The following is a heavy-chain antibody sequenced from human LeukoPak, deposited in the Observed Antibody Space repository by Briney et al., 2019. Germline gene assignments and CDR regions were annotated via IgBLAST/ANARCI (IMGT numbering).Heavy chain of an antibody. J-gene: IGHJ3*02. CDR3: ARVMRYCSSTSCDAFDI. CDR2: TYYRSKWYN. CDR1: GDSVSSNSAA. D-gene: IGHD2-2*01. Sequence: SQTLSLTCAISGDSVSSNSAAWNWIRQSPSRGLEWLGRTYYRSKWYNDYAVSVKSRITINPDTSKNQFSLQLNSVTAADTAVYYCARVMRYCSSTSCDAFDIWGQGTMVTVSS. V-gene: IGHV6-1*01.